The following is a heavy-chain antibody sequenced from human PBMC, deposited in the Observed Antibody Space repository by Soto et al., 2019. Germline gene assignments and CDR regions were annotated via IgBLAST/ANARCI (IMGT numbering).Heavy chain of an antibody. V-gene: IGHV3-7*01. CDR3: ARVHTPNLLYYYYYMDV. CDR1: GFTFSSYW. CDR2: IKQDGSEK. D-gene: IGHD5-18*01. J-gene: IGHJ6*03. Sequence: GGSLRLSCAASGFTFSSYWMSWVRQAPGKGLEWVANIKQDGSEKYYVDSVKGRFTISRDNAKNSLYLQMNSLRAEDTAVYYCARVHTPNLLYYYYYMDVWGKGTTVTVSS.